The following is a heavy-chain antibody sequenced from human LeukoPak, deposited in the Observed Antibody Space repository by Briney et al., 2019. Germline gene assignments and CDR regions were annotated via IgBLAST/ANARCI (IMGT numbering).Heavy chain of an antibody. CDR2: ISSSSSTI. J-gene: IGHJ4*01. D-gene: IGHD3-10*01. V-gene: IGHV3-48*04. CDR3: ARLSAMLRGPEPIYYFDY. CDR1: GFTFSRYS. Sequence: GGSLRLSCAASGFTFSRYSMNWVRQAPGKGLDWVSYISSSSSTIYYADSMKGRFTISRDNSKNSLYLQMNSLRAEDTAMYYCARLSAMLRGPEPIYYFDYWGQGTLVTVSS.